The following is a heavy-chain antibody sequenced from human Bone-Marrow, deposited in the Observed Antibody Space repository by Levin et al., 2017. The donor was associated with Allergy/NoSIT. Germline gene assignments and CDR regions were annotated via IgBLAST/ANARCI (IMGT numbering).Heavy chain of an antibody. CDR1: GFTFSSYA. CDR2: ISYDGSNK. CDR3: ARELERPLYYYYGMDV. D-gene: IGHD1-1*01. Sequence: GGSLRLSCAASGFTFSSYAMHWVRQAPGKGLEWVAVISYDGSNKYYADSVKGRFTISRDNSKNTLYLQMNSLRAEDTAVYYCARELERPLYYYYGMDVWGQGTTVTVSS. J-gene: IGHJ6*02. V-gene: IGHV3-30-3*01.